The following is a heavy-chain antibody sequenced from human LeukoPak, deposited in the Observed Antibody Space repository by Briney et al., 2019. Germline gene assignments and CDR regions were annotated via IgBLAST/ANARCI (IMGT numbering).Heavy chain of an antibody. CDR1: GGTFVSYG. J-gene: IGHJ4*02. Sequence: SVKVSCKISGGTFVSYGISWVRQAPGQGLEWMGRTIPIRGMTNYAQKFQGRVTITADTSTSTAYMELSSLTSEDTAVYFCARGPYDGTFYFDSWGQGTLVIVSS. D-gene: IGHD3-16*01. CDR2: TIPIRGMT. CDR3: ARGPYDGTFYFDS. V-gene: IGHV1-69*04.